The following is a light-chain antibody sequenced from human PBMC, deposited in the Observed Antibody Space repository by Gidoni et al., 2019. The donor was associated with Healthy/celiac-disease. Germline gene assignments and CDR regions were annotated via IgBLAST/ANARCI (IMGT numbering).Light chain of an antibody. CDR2: SNN. Sequence: QSVLPQPPSASGTPGQRVTISCSGSSSNTGSNTVNWYQQLPGTAPKLLIYSNNQRPSGVPDRFSGSKSGTSASLAISRLQSEDEADYYCAAWDDSLNGPVFGGGTKLTVL. CDR1: SSNTGSNT. J-gene: IGLJ3*02. CDR3: AAWDDSLNGPV. V-gene: IGLV1-44*01.